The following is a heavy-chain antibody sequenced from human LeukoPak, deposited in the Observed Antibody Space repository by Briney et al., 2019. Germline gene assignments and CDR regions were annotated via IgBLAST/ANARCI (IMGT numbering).Heavy chain of an antibody. CDR3: ARDGGGEGYNSYYYYYMDV. J-gene: IGHJ6*03. CDR2: IYYTDT. Sequence: SETLSLTCAVSGGSISSGDYSWRWIRQPPGKGLEWIGYIYYTDTYYNPSLKSRVTISLDTSKNQFSLKLSSVTAADTAVYYCARDGGGEGYNSYYYYYMDVWGKGTTVTISS. CDR1: GGSISSGDYS. V-gene: IGHV4-30-4*07. D-gene: IGHD5-24*01.